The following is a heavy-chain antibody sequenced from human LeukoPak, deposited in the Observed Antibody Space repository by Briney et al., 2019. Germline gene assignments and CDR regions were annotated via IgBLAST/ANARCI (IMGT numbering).Heavy chain of an antibody. D-gene: IGHD3-16*01. J-gene: IGHJ4*02. CDR2: IYYSAST. CDR3: DRYSTRWGAFDY. CDR1: APSVSIYY. Sequence: PSHTLSLTCTVAAPSVSIYYWGSIRQPPGNGREWIVYIYYSASTNYNPSLESRVTISVDTYKTQFSLKLSSVTAADTAVYFCDRYSTRWGAFDYWGQGTLVTVSS. V-gene: IGHV4-59*02.